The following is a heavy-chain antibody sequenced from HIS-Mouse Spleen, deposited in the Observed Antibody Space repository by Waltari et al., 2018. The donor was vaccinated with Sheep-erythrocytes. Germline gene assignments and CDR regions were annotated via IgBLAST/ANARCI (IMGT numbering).Heavy chain of an antibody. Sequence: EVQLVESGGGLIQPGGSLRLACGASGFPVSSNYMSWVRQAPGKGLEWVSVIYSGGSTYYADSVKGRFTISRDNSKNTLYLQMNSLRAEDTAVYYCASPQYSYGPFDCWGQGTLVTVSS. J-gene: IGHJ4*02. V-gene: IGHV3-53*01. CDR1: GFPVSSNY. CDR2: IYSGGST. CDR3: ASPQYSYGPFDC. D-gene: IGHD5-18*01.